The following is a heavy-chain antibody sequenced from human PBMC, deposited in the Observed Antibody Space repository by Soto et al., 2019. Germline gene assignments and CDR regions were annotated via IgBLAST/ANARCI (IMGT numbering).Heavy chain of an antibody. J-gene: IGHJ4*02. V-gene: IGHV4-38-2*02. Sequence: SETLSLTCAVSGYSISSGYYWCWIRQPPGKGLEWIGSIYHSGSTYYNPSLKSRVTISVDTSKNQFSLKLSSVTAADTAVYYCARDYYYDSSGYWAFDYWGQGTLVPVSS. CDR3: ARDYYYDSSGYWAFDY. CDR2: IYHSGST. D-gene: IGHD3-22*01. CDR1: GYSISSGYY.